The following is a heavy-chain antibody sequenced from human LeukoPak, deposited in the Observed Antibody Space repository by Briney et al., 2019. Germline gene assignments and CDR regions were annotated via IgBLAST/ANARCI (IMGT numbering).Heavy chain of an antibody. CDR3: ARDPGIFGGVYYFDY. J-gene: IGHJ4*02. D-gene: IGHD3-3*01. V-gene: IGHV4-34*01. CDR2: INHSGST. Sequence: SETLSLTCAVYGGSFSGYYWSWIRQPPGKGLEWIGEINHSGSTNYNPSLKSRVTISVDTSKNQFSLKLSSVTAADTAVYYCARDPGIFGGVYYFDYWGQGTLVTVSS. CDR1: GGSFSGYY.